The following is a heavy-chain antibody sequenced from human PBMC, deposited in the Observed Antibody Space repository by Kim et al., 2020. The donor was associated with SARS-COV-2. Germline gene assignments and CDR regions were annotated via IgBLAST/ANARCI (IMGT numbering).Heavy chain of an antibody. CDR3: ATDHPCYYGSGSPDDAFDI. J-gene: IGHJ3*02. Sequence: KGRFTITRDKSKNTLDLQMNSLGAEDTAVYYCATDHPCYYGSGSPDDAFDIWGQGTMVTVSS. D-gene: IGHD3-10*01. V-gene: IGHV3-23*03.